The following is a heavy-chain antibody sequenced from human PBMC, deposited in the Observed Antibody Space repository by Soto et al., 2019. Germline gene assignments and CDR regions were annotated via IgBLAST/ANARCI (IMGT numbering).Heavy chain of an antibody. CDR3: ARHVFTTVVRGFLITFEYYSGLDV. J-gene: IGHJ6*02. V-gene: IGHV4-39*01. D-gene: IGHD3-10*01. Sequence: SQTISLTSTVYGGSISDHCWRWISKQQRKGLEWIGNIHHRGSTYYNPSLKSRVTISVDTSRDQFSLKLSSVTTADTAVYYCARHVFTTVVRGFLITFEYYSGLDVWGQGTTVTVSS. CDR1: GGSISDHC. CDR2: IHHRGST.